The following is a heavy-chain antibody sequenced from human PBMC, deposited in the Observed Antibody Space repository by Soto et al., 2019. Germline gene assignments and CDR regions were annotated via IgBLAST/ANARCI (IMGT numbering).Heavy chain of an antibody. J-gene: IGHJ5*02. CDR3: ASSGGPEGDWFDP. V-gene: IGHV4-31*02. Sequence: SXTLSLTCSVSGGPIRRRGYYWSWVRQKPGEGLEWIGFVYYSGITDYNPSLKSRLMISADTSKNQFFLNLYSVTAADTAVYYCASSGGPEGDWFDPWGQGISVTVSS. D-gene: IGHD3-16*01. CDR2: VYYSGIT. CDR1: GGPIRRRGYY.